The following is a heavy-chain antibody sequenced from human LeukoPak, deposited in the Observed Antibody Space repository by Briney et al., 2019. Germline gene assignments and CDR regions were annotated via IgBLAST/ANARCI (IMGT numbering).Heavy chain of an antibody. V-gene: IGHV4-31*03. D-gene: IGHD3-22*01. CDR1: GGSISSGGYY. Sequence: SQTLSLTCTVSGGSISSGGYYWSWIRQHPGKGLEWIGYIYYSGSTYYNPSLKGRVTISVDTSKNQFSLKLSSVTAADTAVYYCAREHDSSGYYLNNWFDPWGQGTLVTVSS. CDR3: AREHDSSGYYLNNWFDP. CDR2: IYYSGST. J-gene: IGHJ5*02.